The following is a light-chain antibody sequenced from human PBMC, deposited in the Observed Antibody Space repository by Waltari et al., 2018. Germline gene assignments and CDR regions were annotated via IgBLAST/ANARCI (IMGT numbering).Light chain of an antibody. CDR2: QVS. Sequence: DVVMTQSPLSLAATLGQPASISCRSSQSLLYRYGNTYLNWFHQRPGQSPRRLIYQVSNRDSGDPNRFSGSGSGTDFTLTISRVEAEDVGIFFCMQGTQWPGTFGQGTKVEIK. CDR3: MQGTQWPGT. J-gene: IGKJ1*01. CDR1: QSLLYRYGNTY. V-gene: IGKV2-30*01.